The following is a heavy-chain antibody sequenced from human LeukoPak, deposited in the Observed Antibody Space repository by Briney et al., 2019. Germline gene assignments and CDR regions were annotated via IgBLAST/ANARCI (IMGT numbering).Heavy chain of an antibody. CDR1: GGSISSGGYY. CDR2: IYYSGST. CDR3: ARQSSTIAVAGTFDY. D-gene: IGHD6-19*01. V-gene: IGHV4-31*03. J-gene: IGHJ4*02. Sequence: SETLSLTCTVSGGSISSGGYYWSWIRQHPGKGLEWIGYIYYSGSTYYNPSLKSRVTISVDTSRNQFSLKLSSVTAAYTAVYYCARQSSTIAVAGTFDYWGQGTLVTVSS.